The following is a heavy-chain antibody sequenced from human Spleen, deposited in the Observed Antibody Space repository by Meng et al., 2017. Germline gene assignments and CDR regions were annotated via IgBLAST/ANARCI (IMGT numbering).Heavy chain of an antibody. CDR3: ARGPEKLYSSSWNYWYFDL. CDR2: INHSGST. CDR1: GGLFCGYC. J-gene: IGHJ2*01. V-gene: IGHV4-34*01. D-gene: IGHD6-13*01. Sequence: ARLQRWAACLLKLSETLSLTVAVSGGLFCGYCWGWIRQPPGKVLEWIGEINHSGSTNYTPSLKSRVTISVDTSKNQFSLKLSSVTAADTAVYYCARGPEKLYSSSWNYWYFDLWGRGTLVTVSS.